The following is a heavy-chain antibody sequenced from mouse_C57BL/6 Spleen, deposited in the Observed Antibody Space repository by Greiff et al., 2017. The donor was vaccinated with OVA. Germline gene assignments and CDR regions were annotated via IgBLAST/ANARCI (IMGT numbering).Heavy chain of an antibody. J-gene: IGHJ3*01. CDR2: INPNNGGT. CDR3: ARSTNWDGWGFAY. CDR1: GYTFTDYY. Sequence: EVQLQQSGPELVKPGASVKISCKASGYTFTDYYMNWVKQSHGKSLEWIGDINPNNGGTSYNQKFKGKATLTVDKSSSTAYMELRSLTSEDSAVYYCARSTNWDGWGFAYWGQGTLVTVSA. V-gene: IGHV1-26*01. D-gene: IGHD4-1*01.